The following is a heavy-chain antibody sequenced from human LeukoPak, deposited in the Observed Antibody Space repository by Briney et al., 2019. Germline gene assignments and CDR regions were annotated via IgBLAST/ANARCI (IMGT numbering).Heavy chain of an antibody. CDR2: ISPRGDIT. V-gene: IGHV3-23*01. Sequence: GGSLRLSCAASGLIFSTYAVSWVRQAPGTGLEWVSTISPRGDITYYADSVKGRFTISSDNSKNTQYLQMNSLRVEDTAVYHCTRGAERFNPWGQGTLVTVSS. J-gene: IGHJ5*02. CDR1: GLIFSTYA. CDR3: TRGAERFNP.